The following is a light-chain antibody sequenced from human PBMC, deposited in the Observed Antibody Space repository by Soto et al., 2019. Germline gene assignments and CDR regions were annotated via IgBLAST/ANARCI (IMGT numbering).Light chain of an antibody. CDR2: EVS. Sequence: ALTQPASVSGSPGQSITISCTGTSSDVGGYNYVSWYQQHPGKAPKLMIYEVSNRPSGVSNRFSGSKSGNTASLTISGLQAEDEADYYCSSYTSSSTLFVFGTGTKVTVL. V-gene: IGLV2-14*01. CDR3: SSYTSSSTLFV. CDR1: SSDVGGYNY. J-gene: IGLJ1*01.